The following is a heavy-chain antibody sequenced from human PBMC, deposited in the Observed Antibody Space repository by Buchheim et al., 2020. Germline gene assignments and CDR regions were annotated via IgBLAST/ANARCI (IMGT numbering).Heavy chain of an antibody. J-gene: IGHJ5*02. CDR2: MNPNSGNT. Sequence: QVQLVQSGAEVKKPGASVKVSCKASGYTFTSYDINWVRQATGQGLEWMGWMNPNSGNTGYAQKFQGRVTMTRDTSTSTVYMELSSLRSEDTAVYYCARGSGYDSSGYYYVDWFDPWGQGTL. V-gene: IGHV1-8*01. D-gene: IGHD3-22*01. CDR1: GYTFTSYD. CDR3: ARGSGYDSSGYYYVDWFDP.